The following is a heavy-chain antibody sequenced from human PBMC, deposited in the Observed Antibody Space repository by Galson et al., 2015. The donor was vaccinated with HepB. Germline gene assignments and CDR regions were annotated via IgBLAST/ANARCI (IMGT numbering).Heavy chain of an antibody. V-gene: IGHV4-39*01. D-gene: IGHD3-10*01. Sequence: LSLTCTVSGGSISSSSYYWGWIRQPPGKGLEWIGSIYYSGSTYYNPSLKSRVTISVDTSKNQFSLKLSSVTAADTAVYYCARQVPPGLHWGQGTLVTVSS. J-gene: IGHJ4*02. CDR3: ARQVPPGLH. CDR1: GGSISSSSYY. CDR2: IYYSGST.